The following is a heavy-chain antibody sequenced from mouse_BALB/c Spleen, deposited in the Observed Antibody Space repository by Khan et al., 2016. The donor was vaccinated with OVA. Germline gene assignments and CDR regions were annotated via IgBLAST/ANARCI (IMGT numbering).Heavy chain of an antibody. CDR3: ARPPYLSYVMAY. Sequence: QIQLVQSGPELKKPGETVKISCKAYGYTFTNYGMNWMKQAPGKGLKWMGWINTYTGEPTYADDFKGRFAFSLETSASTAYLQINNLKIEDTATYFCARPPYLSYVMAYWGQGTSVTVSS. D-gene: IGHD2-10*01. CDR1: GYTFTNYG. V-gene: IGHV9-3-1*01. CDR2: INTYTGEP. J-gene: IGHJ4*01.